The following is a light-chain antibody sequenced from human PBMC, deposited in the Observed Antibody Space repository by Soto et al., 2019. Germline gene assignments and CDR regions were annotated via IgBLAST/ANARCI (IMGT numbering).Light chain of an antibody. CDR3: GAWDTSLSAGV. Sequence: QSVLTQPPSVSAAPGQKVTISCSGTSFNIESHSVSWYQRLPGTAPKLLIYEDSVRPSGIPDRFSGSKSGTSATLGITGLQPGDEADYYCGAWDTSLSAGVFGGGTQLTVL. J-gene: IGLJ7*01. V-gene: IGLV1-51*02. CDR1: SFNIESHS. CDR2: EDS.